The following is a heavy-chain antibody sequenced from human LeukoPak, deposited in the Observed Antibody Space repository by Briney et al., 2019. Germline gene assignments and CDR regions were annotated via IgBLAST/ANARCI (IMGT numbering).Heavy chain of an antibody. Sequence: SQTLSLTCTVSGGSISSGGYYWSWIRQPPGKGLEWIGYIYHSGSTYYNPSLKSRVTISVDRSKNQFSLKLSSVTAADTAVYYCARHKRVTISHLNYYYYMDVWGKGTTVTVSS. CDR1: GGSISSGGYY. V-gene: IGHV4-30-2*01. J-gene: IGHJ6*03. D-gene: IGHD3-3*01. CDR2: IYHSGST. CDR3: ARHKRVTISHLNYYYYMDV.